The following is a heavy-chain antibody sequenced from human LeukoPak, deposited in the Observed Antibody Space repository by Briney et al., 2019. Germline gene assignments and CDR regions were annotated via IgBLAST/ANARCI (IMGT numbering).Heavy chain of an antibody. J-gene: IGHJ4*02. CDR2: MSGGGGST. V-gene: IGHV3-23*01. CDR1: GFTFSSYA. CDR3: AKGIYSSGWSYFDY. D-gene: IGHD6-19*01. Sequence: GGSLRLSCAASGFTFSSYAMSWVRQAPGKGLEWVSAMSGGGGSTYYADSVTGRFTISRDNSKNTLYLQMNRLRAEDTAVYYCAKGIYSSGWSYFDYWGQGTLVTVSS.